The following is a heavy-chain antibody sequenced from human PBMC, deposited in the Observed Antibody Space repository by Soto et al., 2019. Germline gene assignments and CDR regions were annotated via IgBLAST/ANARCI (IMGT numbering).Heavy chain of an antibody. CDR2: IKQDGSQK. V-gene: IGHV3-7*01. CDR1: GFSFSNYW. Sequence: GGSLRLSCAASGFSFSNYWMAWIRQAPGKGLEWVADIKQDGSQKYYVDFVKGRFTISRDNAQNSLYLQMNSLGAGDTAVYYCARPRGHCDGGSRFPPDSWGQGTLVTVSS. CDR3: ARPRGHCDGGSRFPPDS. J-gene: IGHJ4*02. D-gene: IGHD2-15*01.